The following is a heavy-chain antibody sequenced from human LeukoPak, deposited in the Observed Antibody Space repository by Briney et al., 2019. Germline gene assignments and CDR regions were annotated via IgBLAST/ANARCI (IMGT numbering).Heavy chain of an antibody. CDR3: AKDDRREYYYGSGSYYPLFDY. Sequence: PGGSLRLSCAASGFTFSSYGMHWVRQAPGKGLEWVAVISYDGSNKYYADSVKGRFTISRDNSKNPLYLQMNSLRAEDTAVYYCAKDDRREYYYGSGSYYPLFDYWGQGTLVTVSS. D-gene: IGHD3-10*01. CDR2: ISYDGSNK. CDR1: GFTFSSYG. J-gene: IGHJ4*02. V-gene: IGHV3-30*18.